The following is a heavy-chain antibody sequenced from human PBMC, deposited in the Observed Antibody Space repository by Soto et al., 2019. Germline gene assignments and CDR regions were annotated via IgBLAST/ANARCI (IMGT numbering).Heavy chain of an antibody. J-gene: IGHJ4*02. D-gene: IGHD6-13*01. CDR3: AKKHDSRSWSLYFDY. Sequence: GGSLRLSCAASGFTFSSYAMSCVRQAPGKGLEWVSAISGSGGSTYYADSVKGRFTISRDNSKNTLYLQMNSLRAEDTAVYYCAKKHDSRSWSLYFDYWGQGTLVTVSS. V-gene: IGHV3-23*01. CDR1: GFTFSSYA. CDR2: ISGSGGST.